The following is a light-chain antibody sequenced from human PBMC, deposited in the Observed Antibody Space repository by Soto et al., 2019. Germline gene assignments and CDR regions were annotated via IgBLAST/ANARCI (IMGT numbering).Light chain of an antibody. V-gene: IGLV2-14*01. CDR3: SSYSSSTSSSV. CDR2: EVT. CDR1: SSDVGGYKY. Sequence: QSVLTQPTSVSVSPGLSITIAFAGSSSDVGGYKYLSWYQHLPGNAPKLIIYEVTIRTSGVSSRFSGSKSGNTASLTISGLQAADEADYYCSSYSSSTSSSVFGTGTK. J-gene: IGLJ1*01.